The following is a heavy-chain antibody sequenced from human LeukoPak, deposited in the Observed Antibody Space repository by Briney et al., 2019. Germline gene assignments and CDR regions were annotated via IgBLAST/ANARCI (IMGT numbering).Heavy chain of an antibody. J-gene: IGHJ3*02. CDR3: AKDEGLEQLSAFDI. CDR1: GFTFSSYA. V-gene: IGHV3-23*01. CDR2: ISGSGGST. Sequence: PGASLRLSCAASGFTFSSYAMSWVRQAPGKGLEWVSAISGSGGSTYYADSVKGRFTISRDNSKNTLYLQMNSLRAEDTAVYYFAKDEGLEQLSAFDIWGQGTMVTVSS. D-gene: IGHD6-13*01.